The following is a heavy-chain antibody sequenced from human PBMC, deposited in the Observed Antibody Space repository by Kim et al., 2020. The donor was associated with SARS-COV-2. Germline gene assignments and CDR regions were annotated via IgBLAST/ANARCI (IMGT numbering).Heavy chain of an antibody. CDR3: ARELLIAVAGRRFDY. D-gene: IGHD6-19*01. J-gene: IGHJ4*02. V-gene: IGHV1-2*02. Sequence: QKFQGRGTMTRDTSISTAYMELSRLRSDDTAVYYCARELLIAVAGRRFDYWGQGTLVTVSS.